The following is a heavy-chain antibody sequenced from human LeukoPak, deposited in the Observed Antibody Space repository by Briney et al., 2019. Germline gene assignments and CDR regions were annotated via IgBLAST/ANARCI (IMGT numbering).Heavy chain of an antibody. D-gene: IGHD3-22*01. CDR3: ARGEGYNDSSGYYYYFDY. CDR1: GFTFSSYA. J-gene: IGHJ4*02. CDR2: ISYDGSNK. V-gene: IGHV3-30-3*01. Sequence: GGSLRLSCAASGFTFSSYAMHWVRQAPGKGLEWVAIISYDGSNKYYADSVKGRFTISRDNSKNTLYLQMKSLRAEDTAVYDCARGEGYNDSSGYYYYFDYWGQGTLVTVSS.